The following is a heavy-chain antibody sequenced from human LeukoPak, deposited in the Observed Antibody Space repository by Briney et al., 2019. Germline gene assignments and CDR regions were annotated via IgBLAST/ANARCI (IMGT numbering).Heavy chain of an antibody. CDR1: GFTFSSYT. J-gene: IGHJ4*02. V-gene: IGHV3-23*01. CDR3: AKAPRYFDWLSVDY. CDR2: ITGSGGDT. Sequence: GGSLRLSCAASGFTFSSYTMNWVRQGPGKGLEWVSSITGSGGDTHYADSVKGRFTISRDNSKNTLYLQMNSLRAEDTAVYYCAKAPRYFDWLSVDYWGQGTLVTVSS. D-gene: IGHD3-9*01.